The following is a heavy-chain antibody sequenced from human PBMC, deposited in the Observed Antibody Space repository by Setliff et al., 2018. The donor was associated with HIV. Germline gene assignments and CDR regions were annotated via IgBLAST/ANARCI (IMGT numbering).Heavy chain of an antibody. Sequence: SETLSLTCTVSGGSFTSRSYYWGWIRRPPGKGLEWIGSIFYSGITYYNPSLKSRVTISVDTSKNQFSLNLTSVSAADTALYYCAGSMGATKGSWFEPWGQGTLVTVSS. V-gene: IGHV4-39*07. CDR2: IFYSGIT. D-gene: IGHD1-26*01. J-gene: IGHJ5*02. CDR3: AGSMGATKGSWFEP. CDR1: GGSFTSRSYY.